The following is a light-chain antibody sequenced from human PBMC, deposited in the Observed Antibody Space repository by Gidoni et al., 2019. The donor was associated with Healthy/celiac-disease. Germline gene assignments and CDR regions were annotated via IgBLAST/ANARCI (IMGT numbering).Light chain of an antibody. Sequence: EIVLTQSPGTLTLSPGESATLSCRASQSVSSSYLAWYQQKPGQAPRLLIYGASSSGSGTDFTLTISRLEPEDFAVYYCQQYGSSRLTFGGGTKVEIK. CDR1: QSVSSSY. CDR3: QQYGSSRLT. V-gene: IGKV3-20*01. J-gene: IGKJ4*01. CDR2: GAS.